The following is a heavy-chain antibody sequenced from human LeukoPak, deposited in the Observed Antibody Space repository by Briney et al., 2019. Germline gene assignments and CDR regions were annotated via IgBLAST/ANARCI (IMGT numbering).Heavy chain of an antibody. J-gene: IGHJ4*02. D-gene: IGHD3-3*01. Sequence: ASVKVSCKASGYTFTDYYMHWMRQAPGQGLEWMGWINPNSGGTNYAQKFQGRVTMTRDTSISTAYMELSRLRSDDTAVYYCARAERIFGVALEFDYWGQGTLVTVSS. CDR2: INPNSGGT. V-gene: IGHV1-2*02. CDR1: GYTFTDYY. CDR3: ARAERIFGVALEFDY.